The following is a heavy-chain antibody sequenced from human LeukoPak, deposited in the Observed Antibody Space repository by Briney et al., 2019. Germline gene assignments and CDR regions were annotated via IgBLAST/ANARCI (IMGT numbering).Heavy chain of an antibody. J-gene: IGHJ4*02. CDR3: AKDRYYYDSSGYEFQGLMFDY. CDR1: GFTFSSYA. V-gene: IGHV3-23*01. D-gene: IGHD3-22*01. CDR2: ISGSGGST. Sequence: PGGSLRLSCAASGFTFSSYAMSWVRQAPGKGLEWVSAISGSGGSTYYADSVKGRFTISRDNSKNTLYLQMNSLRAEDTAVYYCAKDRYYYDSSGYEFQGLMFDYWGQGTLVTVSS.